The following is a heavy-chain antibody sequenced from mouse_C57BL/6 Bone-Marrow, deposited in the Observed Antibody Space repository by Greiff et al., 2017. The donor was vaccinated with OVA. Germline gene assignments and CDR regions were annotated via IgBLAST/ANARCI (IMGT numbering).Heavy chain of an antibody. Sequence: QVQLQQSDAELVKPGASVKISCKVSGYTFTDHTIHWMKQRPEQGLEWIGYIYPRDGSTKYNEKFKGKATLTADKSSSTAYMQLNSLTSEDSAVYYCARDLIYYYGSRIFDYWGQGTTLTVSS. CDR1: GYTFTDHT. CDR3: ARDLIYYYGSRIFDY. J-gene: IGHJ2*01. CDR2: IYPRDGST. V-gene: IGHV1-78*01. D-gene: IGHD1-1*01.